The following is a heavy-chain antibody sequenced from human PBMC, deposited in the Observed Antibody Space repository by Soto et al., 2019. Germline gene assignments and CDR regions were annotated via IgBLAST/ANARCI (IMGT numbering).Heavy chain of an antibody. CDR3: ARDLGVHPDCSGGSCYSNWFDP. CDR2: ISSSSSYI. J-gene: IGHJ5*02. Sequence: EVQLVESGGGLVKPGGSLRLSCAASGFTFSSYSMNWVHQAPGKGLEWVSSISSSSSYIYYADSVKGRFTISRDNAKNSLYLQMNSLRAEDTAVYYCARDLGVHPDCSGGSCYSNWFDPWGQGTLVTVSS. CDR1: GFTFSSYS. V-gene: IGHV3-21*01. D-gene: IGHD2-15*01.